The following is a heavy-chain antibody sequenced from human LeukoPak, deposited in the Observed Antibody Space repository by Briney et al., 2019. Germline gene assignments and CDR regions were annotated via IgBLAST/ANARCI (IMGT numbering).Heavy chain of an antibody. CDR3: TRRKDIVITPSDMGRGGVAY. J-gene: IGHJ4*02. CDR2: LSSDGTNT. CDR1: GFTFSSYW. D-gene: IGHD2-8*01. V-gene: IGHV3-74*01. Sequence: GGSLRLSCAASGFTFSSYWMHWVRQVPGKGLVWVSRLSSDGTNTDYADFVKGRFTVSRDNAKNSLFLQMNSLRAEDTAVYYCTRRKDIVITPSDMGRGGVAYWGQGTLVTVSS.